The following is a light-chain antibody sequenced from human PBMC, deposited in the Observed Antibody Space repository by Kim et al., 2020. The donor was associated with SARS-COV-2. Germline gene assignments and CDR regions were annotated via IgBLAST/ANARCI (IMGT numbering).Light chain of an antibody. CDR1: QSVSSNY. CDR3: QQYGSSPRT. V-gene: IGKV3-20*01. Sequence: SPGERATLSCRASQSVSSNYLAWHQQKPGQAPRLLIYGPSSRATGIPDRFSGSGSGTDFTLTISRLEPEDFAVYYCQQYGSSPRTFGLGTKVDIK. J-gene: IGKJ1*01. CDR2: GPS.